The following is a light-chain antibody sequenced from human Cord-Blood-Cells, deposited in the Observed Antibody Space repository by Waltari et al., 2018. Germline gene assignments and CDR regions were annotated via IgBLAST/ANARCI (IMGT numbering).Light chain of an antibody. J-gene: IGKJ2*03. CDR1: PRVLYSSNNKNY. CDR2: WAS. CDR3: QQYYSTPQNS. V-gene: IGKV4-1*01. Sequence: DIVMTQPPDSLAVPLGERATINFKSSPRVLYSSNNKNYLAWYQQKPGQPPKLLIYWASTRESGVPDRFSGSGSGTDFTLTISSLQAEDVAVYYCQQYYSTPQNSFGQGTKLEIK.